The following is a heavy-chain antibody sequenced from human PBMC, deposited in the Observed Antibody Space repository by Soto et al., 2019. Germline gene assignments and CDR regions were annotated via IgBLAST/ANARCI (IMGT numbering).Heavy chain of an antibody. CDR3: ARGYDFWSGYYFWYYYGMDV. CDR1: GYTFTSYD. V-gene: IGHV1-8*01. J-gene: IGHJ6*02. Sequence: ASVKVSCKASGYTFTSYDINWVRQATGQGLEWMGWMNPNSGNTGYAQKFQGRVTMTRNTSISTAYMELSSLRSEDTAVYYCARGYDFWSGYYFWYYYGMDVWGQGTTVTVSS. D-gene: IGHD3-3*01. CDR2: MNPNSGNT.